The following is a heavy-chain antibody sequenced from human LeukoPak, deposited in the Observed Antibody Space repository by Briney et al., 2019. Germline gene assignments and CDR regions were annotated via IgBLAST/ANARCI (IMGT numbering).Heavy chain of an antibody. V-gene: IGHV4-30-4*01. CDR2: IYYSGST. CDR1: GASISSGDYY. J-gene: IGHJ4*02. CDR3: ARGRGVPYYYDSSGYYPADY. D-gene: IGHD3-22*01. Sequence: SQALSLTCTVSGASISSGDYYWSWIRQPPGKGLEWIGHIYYSGSTYYNPSLKSRVTISVDTSKNQFSLKLSSVTAADTAVYYCARGRGVPYYYDSSGYYPADYWGQGTLVTVSS.